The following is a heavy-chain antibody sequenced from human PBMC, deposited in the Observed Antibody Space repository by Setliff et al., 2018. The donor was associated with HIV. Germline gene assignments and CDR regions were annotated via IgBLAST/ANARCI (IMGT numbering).Heavy chain of an antibody. CDR3: SSPAAGDPFDY. J-gene: IGHJ4*02. D-gene: IGHD6-13*01. Sequence: PGGSLRLSCAASGFTVSSNYMSWVRQAPGKGLEWVSVIYSGGSTYYADSVKGRFTISRDNSKNTLYLQMNSLRAEDTAVYYCSSPAAGDPFDYWGQGSLVTVSS. V-gene: IGHV3-53*01. CDR2: IYSGGST. CDR1: GFTVSSNY.